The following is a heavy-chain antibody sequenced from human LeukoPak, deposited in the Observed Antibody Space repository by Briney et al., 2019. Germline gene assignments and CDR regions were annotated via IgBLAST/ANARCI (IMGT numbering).Heavy chain of an antibody. CDR2: ISYDGSNK. Sequence: PGRSLRLSCAASGFTFSSYAMHWVRQAPGKGLEWVAVISYDGSNKYYADSVKGRFTISRDNSKNTLYLQMNSLRAEDTAVYYCARDQQLWSPYGMDVWGQGTTVTVSS. CDR3: ARDQQLWSPYGMDV. D-gene: IGHD5-18*01. CDR1: GFTFSSYA. V-gene: IGHV3-30-3*01. J-gene: IGHJ6*02.